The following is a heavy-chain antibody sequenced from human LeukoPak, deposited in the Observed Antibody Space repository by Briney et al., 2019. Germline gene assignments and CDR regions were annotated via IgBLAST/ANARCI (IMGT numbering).Heavy chain of an antibody. CDR2: INPNNGGT. V-gene: IGHV1-2*02. D-gene: IGHD6-13*01. CDR3: ARGEGFSTSWYGY. Sequence: ASVTVSCKASGYTFTDYYMHWVRQAPGQGLEWMGWINPNNGGTKYPQKFQGRVAMTRDTSISTAYMDLSGLRSDDTAVYYCARGEGFSTSWYGYWGQGTLVIVSS. CDR1: GYTFTDYY. J-gene: IGHJ4*02.